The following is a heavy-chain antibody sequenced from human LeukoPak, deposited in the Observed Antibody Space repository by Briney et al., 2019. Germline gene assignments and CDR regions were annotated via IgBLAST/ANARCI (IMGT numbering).Heavy chain of an antibody. CDR3: TRDRDWGTRWFFDY. V-gene: IGHV1-69*10. CDR2: IIPILDTA. D-gene: IGHD7-27*01. Sequence: ASVKVSCKASGGIFSSYGISWVRQAPGQGLEWTGGIIPILDTAHYAQKFQGRVTINADKSTSTAYMELSSLRSEDTAVYYCTRDRDWGTRWFFDYWGQGTLVTVSS. CDR1: GGIFSSYG. J-gene: IGHJ4*02.